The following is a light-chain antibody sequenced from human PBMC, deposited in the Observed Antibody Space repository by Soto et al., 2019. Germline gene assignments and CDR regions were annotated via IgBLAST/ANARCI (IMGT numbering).Light chain of an antibody. V-gene: IGKV3-15*01. CDR1: QSVNTH. CDR2: DTS. J-gene: IGKJ2*01. CDR3: QQYNTWPYT. Sequence: EIVMTQSPATLSVSSGERATLSCRASQSVNTHLAWYQQKPGQAPRLLIYDTSTRATGIPARFSGSGSGTDFTLTISSLQSEDFAIYYCQQYNTWPYTFGQGTKLEIK.